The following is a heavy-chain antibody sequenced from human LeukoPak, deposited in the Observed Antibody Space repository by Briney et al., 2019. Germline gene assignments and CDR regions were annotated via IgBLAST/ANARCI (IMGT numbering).Heavy chain of an antibody. CDR3: AKDPIAAAGSGDY. Sequence: GGSLRLSCATSGFTFGTYAMSWVRQAPGKGLEWVSAISGSGGSTYYADSVKGRFTISRDNSKNTLYLQMNSLRAEDTAVYYCAKDPIAAAGSGDYWGQGTLVTVSS. J-gene: IGHJ4*02. V-gene: IGHV3-23*01. CDR1: GFTFGTYA. CDR2: ISGSGGST. D-gene: IGHD6-13*01.